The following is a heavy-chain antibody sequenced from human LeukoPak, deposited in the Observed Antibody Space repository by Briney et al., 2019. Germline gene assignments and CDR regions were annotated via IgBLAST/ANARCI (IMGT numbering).Heavy chain of an antibody. Sequence: GESLQISCKGSGYSFTSYRIGWVRQMPGKGLEWMGIIYPGDSDTRYSPSFQGQVTISADKSISTAYLQWSSLKASDTAMYYCARSIYGDYGGFDYWGQGTLVTVSS. CDR1: GYSFTSYR. CDR3: ARSIYGDYGGFDY. J-gene: IGHJ4*02. D-gene: IGHD4-17*01. CDR2: IYPGDSDT. V-gene: IGHV5-51*01.